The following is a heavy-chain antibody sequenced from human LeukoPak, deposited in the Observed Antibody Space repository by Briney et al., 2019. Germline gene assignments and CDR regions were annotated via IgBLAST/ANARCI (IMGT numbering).Heavy chain of an antibody. CDR1: GYTFTGYY. V-gene: IGHV1-2*02. CDR2: INPNSGGT. D-gene: IGHD3-10*01. J-gene: IGHJ4*02. Sequence: ASVKVSCKASGYTFTGYYMHWVRQAPGQGLEWMGWINPNSGGTNYAQNFQGRVTMTRDTSISTAYMELSSLRSEDTAVYYCARAGPTGYFDYWGQGTLVTVSS. CDR3: ARAGPTGYFDY.